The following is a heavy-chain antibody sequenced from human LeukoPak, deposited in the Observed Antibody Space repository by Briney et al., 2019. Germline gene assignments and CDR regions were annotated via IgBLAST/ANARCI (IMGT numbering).Heavy chain of an antibody. CDR1: GFTFSSYS. Sequence: GGSLRLSCATSGFTFSSYSMNWVRQAPGKGLEWVSYISSSSSTIYYADSVKGRFTISRDNAKNSLYLQMNSLRAEDTAVYYCAKDRRIKVATISAFDIWGQGTMVTVSS. V-gene: IGHV3-48*04. J-gene: IGHJ3*02. CDR3: AKDRRIKVATISAFDI. CDR2: ISSSSSTI. D-gene: IGHD5-12*01.